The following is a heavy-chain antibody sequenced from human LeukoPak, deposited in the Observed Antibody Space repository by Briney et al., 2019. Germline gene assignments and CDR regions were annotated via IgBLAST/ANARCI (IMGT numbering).Heavy chain of an antibody. CDR1: GFTFSSYA. Sequence: PGGSLRLSCAASGFTFSSYAMSWVRQAPGKGLEWVSAISGSGGSTYYADSVKGRFTISRDNSKNTLYLQMNSLRAEDTAVYYCARDPNYYGSGSYPYYFDYWGQGTLVTVST. J-gene: IGHJ4*02. CDR3: ARDPNYYGSGSYPYYFDY. D-gene: IGHD3-10*01. CDR2: ISGSGGST. V-gene: IGHV3-23*01.